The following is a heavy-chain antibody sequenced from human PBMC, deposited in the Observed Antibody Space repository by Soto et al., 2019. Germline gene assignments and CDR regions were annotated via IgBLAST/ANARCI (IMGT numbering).Heavy chain of an antibody. D-gene: IGHD2-15*01. CDR2: IYYSGST. CDR3: ARVGVVVVAATQSNWFDP. Sequence: SETLSLTCTVSGGSISSYYWSWIRQPPGKGLEWIGYIYYSGSTNYNPSLKSRVTISVDTSKNQFSLKLSSVTAADTAVYYCARVGVVVVAATQSNWFDPWGQGTLVTVSS. J-gene: IGHJ5*02. V-gene: IGHV4-59*01. CDR1: GGSISSYY.